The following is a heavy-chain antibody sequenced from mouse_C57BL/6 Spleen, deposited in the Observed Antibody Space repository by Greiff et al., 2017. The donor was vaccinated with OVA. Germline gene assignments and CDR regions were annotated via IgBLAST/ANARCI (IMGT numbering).Heavy chain of an antibody. D-gene: IGHD3-2*02. J-gene: IGHJ4*01. V-gene: IGHV1-82*01. CDR2: IYPGDGDT. Sequence: QVQLKESGPELVKPGASVKISCKASGYAFSSSWMNWVKQRPGKGLEWIGRIYPGDGDTNYNGKFKGKATLTADKSSSTAYMQLSSLTSEDSAVYFCARVAQAEGYAMDYWGQGTSVTVSS. CDR3: ARVAQAEGYAMDY. CDR1: GYAFSSSW.